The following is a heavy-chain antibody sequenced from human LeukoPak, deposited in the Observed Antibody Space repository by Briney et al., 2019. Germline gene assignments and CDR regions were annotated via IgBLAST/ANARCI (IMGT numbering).Heavy chain of an antibody. CDR2: ISSSDNTI. CDR3: AIQGPPPGWFDP. V-gene: IGHV3-11*01. J-gene: IGHJ5*02. CDR1: GFTFSDYY. Sequence: GGSLRLSCAASGFTFSDYYMSWIRQAPGKGLECVSYISSSDNTIYYADSVKGRFTISRDNAKNSLYLQMSSLRAEDTAVYYCAIQGPPPGWFDPWGQGTLVTVSS.